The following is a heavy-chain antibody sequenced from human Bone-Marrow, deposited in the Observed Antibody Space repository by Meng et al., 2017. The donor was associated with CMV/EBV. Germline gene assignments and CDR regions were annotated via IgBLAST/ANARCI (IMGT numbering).Heavy chain of an antibody. CDR2: IKQDGSEK. V-gene: IGHV3-7*01. D-gene: IGHD3-22*01. CDR1: GFTFSSYW. CDR3: ARNRSPDSSGAFDI. Sequence: GESLKISCAASGFTFSSYWMSWVRQAPGKGLEWVANIKQDGSEKYYVDSVKGRFTISRDNAKNSLYLQMNSLRAEDTAVYYCARNRSPDSSGAFDIWGQGTMVTVSS. J-gene: IGHJ3*02.